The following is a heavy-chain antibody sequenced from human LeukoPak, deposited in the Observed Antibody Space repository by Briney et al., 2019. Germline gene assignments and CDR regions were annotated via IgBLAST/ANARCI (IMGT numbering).Heavy chain of an antibody. J-gene: IGHJ4*02. CDR2: ISGSGDNT. D-gene: IGHD2-21*01. V-gene: IGHV3-23*01. CDR3: AKEETTHSLYCVGTCYIFDY. Sequence: LSGGSLRLSCAASGFTFSSYAMSWVRQAPGKGLEWVSAISGSGDNTYYADSVKGRFTISRDNSKNTLYLQMNSLRAEDSAVYYCAKEETTHSLYCVGTCYIFDYWGQGTLVTVSS. CDR1: GFTFSSYA.